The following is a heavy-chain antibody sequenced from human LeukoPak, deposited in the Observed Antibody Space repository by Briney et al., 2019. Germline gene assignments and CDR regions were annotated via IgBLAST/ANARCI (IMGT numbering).Heavy chain of an antibody. CDR3: AKVCGNRFRGYDFWSGYYGPYYYMDV. V-gene: IGHV3-48*03. Sequence: PGGSLRLSCAASGFTFSSYEMNWVRQAPGKGLEWVSYISSSGSTIYYADSVKGRFTISRDNAKNSLYLQMNSLRAEDTAVYYCAKVCGNRFRGYDFWSGYYGPYYYMDVWGKGTTVTVSS. CDR1: GFTFSSYE. CDR2: ISSSGSTI. D-gene: IGHD3-3*01. J-gene: IGHJ6*03.